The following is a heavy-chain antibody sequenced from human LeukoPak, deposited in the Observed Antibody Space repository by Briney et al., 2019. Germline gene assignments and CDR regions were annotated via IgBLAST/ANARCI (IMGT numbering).Heavy chain of an antibody. Sequence: SVKVSCKASGGTFSSYAISWVRQAPGQGLEWMGRIIPILGIANYAQKFQGRVTITADKSTSTAYMELSSLRSEDTAVYYCAGDESRYSGSWYRFDPWGQGTLVTVSS. CDR3: AGDESRYSGSWYRFDP. J-gene: IGHJ5*02. D-gene: IGHD6-13*01. CDR1: GGTFSSYA. V-gene: IGHV1-69*04. CDR2: IIPILGIA.